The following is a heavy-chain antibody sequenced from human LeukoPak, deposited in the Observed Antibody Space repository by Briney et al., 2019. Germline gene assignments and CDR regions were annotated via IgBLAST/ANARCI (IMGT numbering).Heavy chain of an antibody. CDR2: ISYDGSNK. V-gene: IGHV3-30*04. J-gene: IGHJ4*02. Sequence: GGSLRLSCAASGFTFSSYAMHWVRQAPGKGLEWVAVISYDGSNKYYADSVKGRFTISRDNSKNTVYLEMNSLRAEDTAVYYCAKTTVGYSSGRFPGWPADYWGQGTLVTVSS. D-gene: IGHD6-19*01. CDR3: AKTTVGYSSGRFPGWPADY. CDR1: GFTFSSYA.